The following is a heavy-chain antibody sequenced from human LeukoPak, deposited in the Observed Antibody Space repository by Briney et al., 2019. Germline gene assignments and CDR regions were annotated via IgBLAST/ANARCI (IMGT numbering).Heavy chain of an antibody. J-gene: IGHJ4*02. V-gene: IGHV3-48*01. Sequence: GGSLRLSCAASGFTFGTYSMNWVRQAPGKGLEWVSYISGSSSTMYYADSVKGRFTISRDNAKNSLYLQMNSLRAEDTAVYYCARSHAYTGFDYWGQGTLVTVSS. CDR3: ARSHAYTGFDY. D-gene: IGHD3-16*01. CDR2: ISGSSSTM. CDR1: GFTFGTYS.